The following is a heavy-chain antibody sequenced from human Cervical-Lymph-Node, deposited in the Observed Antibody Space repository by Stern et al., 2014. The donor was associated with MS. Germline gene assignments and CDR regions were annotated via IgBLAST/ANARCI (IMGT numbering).Heavy chain of an antibody. J-gene: IGHJ4*02. V-gene: IGHV5-51*03. D-gene: IGHD5-12*01. CDR2: IFPRDSNT. CDR1: GYLFDDYW. Sequence: VQLVQSGAEVKKPGESLKISCEASGYLFDDYWIGWVRQMSGRGLELVAIIFPRDSNTRYSPSVQGQVTISAEKSISTGSLQRSSRKASDPPIYYWARSPATPSGYDRFDYWGQGALVTVSS. CDR3: ARSPATPSGYDRFDY.